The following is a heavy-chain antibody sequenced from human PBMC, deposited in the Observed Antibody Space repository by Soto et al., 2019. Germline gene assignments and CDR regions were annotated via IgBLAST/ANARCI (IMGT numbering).Heavy chain of an antibody. D-gene: IGHD4-17*01. CDR2: ISGSGGST. Sequence: EVQLLESGGGLVQPGGSLRLSCAASGFTFSSYAMSWVRQAPGKGLEWVSAISGSGGSTYYADSVKGRFTISRDNSKKALYLQMNSLRAEDTAVYYCANILFSKVTTDDDFDYWGQGTLVTVSS. CDR3: ANILFSKVTTDDDFDY. J-gene: IGHJ4*02. CDR1: GFTFSSYA. V-gene: IGHV3-23*01.